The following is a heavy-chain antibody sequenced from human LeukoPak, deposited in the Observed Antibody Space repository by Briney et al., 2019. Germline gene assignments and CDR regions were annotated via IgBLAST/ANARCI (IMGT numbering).Heavy chain of an antibody. D-gene: IGHD3-22*01. CDR1: GFTFSSYA. V-gene: IGHV3-30*04. J-gene: IGHJ4*02. CDR3: ARVVVSTFDY. CDR2: ISYDGSNK. Sequence: GRSLRLSCAASGFTFSSYAMHWVRQAPGKGLEWVAVISYDGSNKYYADSVKGRFTISRGNSKNTLYLQMNSLRAEDTAVYYCARVVVSTFDYWGQGTLVTVSS.